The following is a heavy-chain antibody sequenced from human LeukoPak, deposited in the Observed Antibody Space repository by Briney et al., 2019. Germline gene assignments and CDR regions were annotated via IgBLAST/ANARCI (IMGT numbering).Heavy chain of an antibody. D-gene: IGHD1-7*01. J-gene: IGHJ4*02. Sequence: SGGSLRLSCVGSGFTFSSYEMNWVRQAPGKGLQWVSYISSGGGSTIYYADSVKGRFTISRDNAKSSVYLQMNSLRVEDTAVYYCASLWELRMGKWGQGTLVTVSS. CDR2: ISSGGGSTI. V-gene: IGHV3-48*03. CDR1: GFTFSSYE. CDR3: ASLWELRMGK.